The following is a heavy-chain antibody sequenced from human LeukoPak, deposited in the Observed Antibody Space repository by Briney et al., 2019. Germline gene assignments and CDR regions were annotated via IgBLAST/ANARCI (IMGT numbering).Heavy chain of an antibody. D-gene: IGHD3-22*01. J-gene: IGHJ4*02. CDR1: GFTFSSYA. CDR2: ISWNSGSI. CDR3: AKAFSSGYYYPSFGY. V-gene: IGHV3-9*01. Sequence: PGGSLRLSCAASGFTFSSYAMSWVRQAPGKGLEWVSGISWNSGSIGYADSVKGRFTISRDNAKNSLYLQMNSLRAEDTALYYCAKAFSSGYYYPSFGYWGQGTLVTVSS.